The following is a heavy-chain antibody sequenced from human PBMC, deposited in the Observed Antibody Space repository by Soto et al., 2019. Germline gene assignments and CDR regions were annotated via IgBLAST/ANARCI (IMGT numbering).Heavy chain of an antibody. CDR2: TYYRSKWYN. CDR1: GDSVSSNSAA. D-gene: IGHD5-18*01. V-gene: IGHV6-1*01. Sequence: PSQTLSLTCAISGDSVSSNSAAWNWIRQSSSRGLEWLGRTYYRSKWYNDYAVSVKSRITINPDTSKNQFSLQLNSVTPEDTAVYYCARERIQLGSNFDYWGQGTLVTVSS. CDR3: ARERIQLGSNFDY. J-gene: IGHJ4*02.